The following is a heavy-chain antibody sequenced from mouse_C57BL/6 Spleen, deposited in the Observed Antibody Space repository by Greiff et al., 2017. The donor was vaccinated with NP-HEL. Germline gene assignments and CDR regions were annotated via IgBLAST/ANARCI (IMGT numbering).Heavy chain of an antibody. CDR3: ARDNDYDDGYAMDY. D-gene: IGHD2-4*01. Sequence: EVKLVESGGGLVKPGGSLKLSCAASGFTFSSYAMSWVRQTPEKRLEWVATISDGGSYTYYPDNVKGRFTISRDNAKNNLYLQMSHLKSEDTAMYYCARDNDYDDGYAMDYWGQGTSVTVSS. J-gene: IGHJ4*01. CDR2: ISDGGSYT. V-gene: IGHV5-4*01. CDR1: GFTFSSYA.